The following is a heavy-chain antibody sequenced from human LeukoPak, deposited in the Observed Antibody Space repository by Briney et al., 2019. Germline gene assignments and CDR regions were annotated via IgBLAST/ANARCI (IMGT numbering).Heavy chain of an antibody. J-gene: IGHJ3*01. CDR1: GYTFTNSY. Sequence: ASVKVSCKASGYTFTNSYIHWVRQAPGQVLEWMGLINPDGGNTNYAQNFQGRVTLTRDTSTSTVYMELSSPRSEDTAIYYCARIRDGYNDAYDLWGQGTVVTVPS. V-gene: IGHV1-46*01. CDR2: INPDGGNT. CDR3: ARIRDGYNDAYDL. D-gene: IGHD5-24*01.